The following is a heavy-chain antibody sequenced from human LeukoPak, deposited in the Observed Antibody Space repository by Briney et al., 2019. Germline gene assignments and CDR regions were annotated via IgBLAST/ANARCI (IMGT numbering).Heavy chain of an antibody. CDR1: SGSFSGYY. D-gene: IGHD2-8*01. CDR3: AGVMVYVDY. CDR2: INHSGST. J-gene: IGHJ4*02. V-gene: IGHV4-34*01. Sequence: SETLSLTCAVYSGSFSGYYWSWIRQPPGKGLEWIGEINHSGSTNYNPSLKSRVTISVDTSKNQFSLKLSSVTAADTAVYYCAGVMVYVDYWGQGTLVTVSS.